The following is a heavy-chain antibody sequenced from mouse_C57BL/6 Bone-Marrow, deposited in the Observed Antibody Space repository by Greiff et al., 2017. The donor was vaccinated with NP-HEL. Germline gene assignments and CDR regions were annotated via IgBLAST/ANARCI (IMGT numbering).Heavy chain of an antibody. CDR2: ISYDGSN. CDR1: GYSITSGYY. Sequence: EVQRVESGPGLVKPSQSLSLTCSVTGYSITSGYYWNWIRRFPGNKLEWVGSISYDGSNNYSPSLTNRISITRDTSKNQFFLKLNSVTAEDTATYYCARAYGNYLDYWGQGTTLTVSS. CDR3: ARAYGNYLDY. D-gene: IGHD2-10*02. J-gene: IGHJ2*01. V-gene: IGHV3-6*01.